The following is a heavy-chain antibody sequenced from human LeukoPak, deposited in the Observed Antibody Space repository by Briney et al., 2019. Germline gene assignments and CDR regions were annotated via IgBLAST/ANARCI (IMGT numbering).Heavy chain of an antibody. Sequence: GGSLRLSCAASGFTFSSYSMNWVRQAPGKGLEWVSSISSSSYIYYADSVKGRFTISRDNAKNSVYLQMNRLRAEDTAVYYCARDHGFSYYYYYMDVWGEGTTVTVSS. J-gene: IGHJ6*03. CDR1: GFTFSSYS. CDR2: ISSSSYI. CDR3: ARDHGFSYYYYYMDV. D-gene: IGHD3-3*01. V-gene: IGHV3-21*01.